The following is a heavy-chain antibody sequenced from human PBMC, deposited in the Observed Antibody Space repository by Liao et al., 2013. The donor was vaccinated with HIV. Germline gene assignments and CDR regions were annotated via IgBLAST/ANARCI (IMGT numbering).Heavy chain of an antibody. CDR2: IYTSGST. V-gene: IGHV4-4*07. J-gene: IGHJ4*02. CDR3: VREGGASGWFDY. D-gene: IGHD6-19*01. Sequence: QVQLQESGPGLVRPSETLSLTCTVSGGSISSYFWSWIRQPAGKGLEWIGRIYTSGSTNYNPSLKSRVTMSVDTSKNQFSLKVNSVTAADTAVYYCVREGGASGWFDYWGQGTVVTVSS. CDR1: GGSISSYF.